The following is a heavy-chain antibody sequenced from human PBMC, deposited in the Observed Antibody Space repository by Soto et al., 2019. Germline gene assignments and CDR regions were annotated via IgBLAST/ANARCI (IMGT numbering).Heavy chain of an antibody. D-gene: IGHD3-3*01. J-gene: IGHJ6*02. V-gene: IGHV4-31*03. CDR2: IYYSGST. CDR1: GGSISSGGYY. CDR3: ARDNDFWSGSYGMDV. Sequence: SETLSLTCTVSGGSISSGGYYWSWIRQHPGKGLEWIGYIYYSGSTYYNPSLKRRVTISVDTSKNQYYLKLSSVTAADTAVYYCARDNDFWSGSYGMDVWGQGTTVTVSS.